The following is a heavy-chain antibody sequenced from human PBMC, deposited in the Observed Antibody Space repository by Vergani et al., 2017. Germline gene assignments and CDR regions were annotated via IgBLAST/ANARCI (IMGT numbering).Heavy chain of an antibody. J-gene: IGHJ4*02. Sequence: QVQLQESGPGLVKPSQTLSLTCTVSGGSISSGGYYWSWIRQHPGKGLECIGYIYYSGSTYYNPSLKSRVTISVDTSKNQFSLKLSSVTAADTAVYYCARVMKSGGFGRLSLDFDYWGQAPLVTVSS. CDR3: ARVMKSGGFGRLSLDFDY. V-gene: IGHV4-31*03. CDR1: GGSISSGGYY. CDR2: IYYSGST. D-gene: IGHD3-10*01.